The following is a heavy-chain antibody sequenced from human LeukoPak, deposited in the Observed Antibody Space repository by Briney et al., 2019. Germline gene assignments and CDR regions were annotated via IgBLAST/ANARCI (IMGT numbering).Heavy chain of an antibody. D-gene: IGHD1-26*01. V-gene: IGHV3-48*01. CDR3: ARDSGSYEGGIDY. Sequence: GGSLRLSCAASGFTFSDYSMNWVRQAPGKGLEWVSYISSSSSTIYYADSVKGRFTISRDNAKNSLYLQMNSLRAEDTAVYYCARDSGSYEGGIDYWGQGTLVTVSS. CDR1: GFTFSDYS. J-gene: IGHJ4*02. CDR2: ISSSSSTI.